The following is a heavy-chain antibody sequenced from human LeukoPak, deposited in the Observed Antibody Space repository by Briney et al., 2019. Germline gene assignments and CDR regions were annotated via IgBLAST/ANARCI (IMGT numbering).Heavy chain of an antibody. CDR3: ARDLSGSGSYHFDY. J-gene: IGHJ4*02. Sequence: SQTLSLACAISGDSVSSNSASWNLFRQSPSRGLEWLGRTYYRSTWNNQYAISLRGRITINSDTSKNEFSLHLNSVTPEDAAVYYCARDLSGSGSYHFDYWGQGTLVTVSS. V-gene: IGHV6-1*01. CDR2: TYYRSTWNN. D-gene: IGHD1-26*01. CDR1: GDSVSSNSAS.